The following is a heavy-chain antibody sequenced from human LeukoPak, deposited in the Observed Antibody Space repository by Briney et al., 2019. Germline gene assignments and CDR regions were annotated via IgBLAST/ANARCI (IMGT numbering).Heavy chain of an antibody. Sequence: GGSLRLSCAASGFTFSNAWMNWVRQAPGKGLEWVGRIYSKTDGGTTDYAAPVKGRFTISRDDPKNTLYLQMNSLKTEDTAVYYCTTGFFGVVNDAFDIWGRGTTVTVSS. D-gene: IGHD3-3*01. CDR3: TTGFFGVVNDAFDI. J-gene: IGHJ3*02. V-gene: IGHV3-15*01. CDR2: IYSKTDGGTT. CDR1: GFTFSNAW.